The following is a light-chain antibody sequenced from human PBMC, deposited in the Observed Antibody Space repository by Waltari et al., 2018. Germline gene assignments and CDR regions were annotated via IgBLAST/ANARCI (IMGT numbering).Light chain of an antibody. CDR1: QRITTW. J-gene: IGKJ3*01. Sequence: DIQMTQSPSTLSASVGHRVTITCRASQRITTWLAWYQQKPGRAPKLLIYKASTLQSGVPSRFSASGSGTEFTLTISSLQPDDFATYYCQQYHSFSRFAFGPGTKVHLK. CDR3: QQYHSFSRFA. V-gene: IGKV1-5*03. CDR2: KAS.